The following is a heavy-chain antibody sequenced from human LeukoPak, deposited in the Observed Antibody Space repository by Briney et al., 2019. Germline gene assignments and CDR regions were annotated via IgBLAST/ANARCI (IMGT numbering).Heavy chain of an antibody. V-gene: IGHV1-3*01. J-gene: IGHJ4*02. D-gene: IGHD3-10*01. CDR3: ARDQSLGSYPDY. Sequence: ASVKVSCKASGYTFTTSAMHWVRQAPGQRLEWMGWINAGSGDTKYSQKFQGRVTFTRDTSASTAYMALSSLRFEDTAVCFCARDQSLGSYPDYWGQGTLVTVSS. CDR1: GYTFTTSA. CDR2: INAGSGDT.